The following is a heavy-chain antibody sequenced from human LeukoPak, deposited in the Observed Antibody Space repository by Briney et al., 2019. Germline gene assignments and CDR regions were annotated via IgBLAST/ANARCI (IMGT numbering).Heavy chain of an antibody. CDR3: ARGRYCSSTSCYFDY. CDR2: INHSGST. V-gene: IGHV4-34*01. Sequence: SETLSLTCAVYGGSFSGYYWSWIRQPPGKGLEWIGEINHSGSTNYNPSLKRRVIISVDTSKNQFSLKLSSVTAADTAVYYCARGRYCSSTSCYFDYWGQGTLVTVSS. CDR1: GGSFSGYY. D-gene: IGHD2-2*01. J-gene: IGHJ4*02.